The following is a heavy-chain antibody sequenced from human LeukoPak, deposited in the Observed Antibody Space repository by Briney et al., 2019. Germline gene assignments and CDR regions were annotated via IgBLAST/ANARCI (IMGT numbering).Heavy chain of an antibody. J-gene: IGHJ3*02. CDR3: VSLWFSLEPRGLDDAFDI. Sequence: PGGSLRLSCAASGFSFDFSGYAMSWVRQAPGKGLEWVSAISGSGGSTYYADSVKGRFTISRDNSKNTLYLQMNSLRAEDTAVYYAVSLWFSLEPRGLDDAFDIWGQGTMVTVSS. D-gene: IGHD5-18*01. CDR2: ISGSGGST. CDR1: GFSFDFSGYA. V-gene: IGHV3-23*01.